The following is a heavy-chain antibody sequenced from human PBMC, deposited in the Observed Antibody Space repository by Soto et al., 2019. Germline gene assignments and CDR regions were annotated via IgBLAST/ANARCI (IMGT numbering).Heavy chain of an antibody. Sequence: GGSLRLSCAASGFTFSSYAMSWVRQAPGKGLEWVSDISGSGGSTYYADSVKGRFTISRDNTKNTLYLQMNSLRAEDTAVYYSAKGGTVVTPVYAFDIWGQGTMVTVSS. D-gene: IGHD2-21*02. CDR1: GFTFSSYA. V-gene: IGHV3-23*01. CDR2: ISGSGGST. CDR3: AKGGTVVTPVYAFDI. J-gene: IGHJ3*02.